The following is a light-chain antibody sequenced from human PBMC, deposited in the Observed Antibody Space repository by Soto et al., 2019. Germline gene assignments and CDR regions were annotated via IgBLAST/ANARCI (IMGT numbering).Light chain of an antibody. V-gene: IGLV2-14*01. CDR2: EIT. CDR1: SSDVGGYNY. CDR3: SSYTTSSTVV. J-gene: IGLJ2*01. Sequence: QSGLTQPASVSGSPGQSITISCTGTSSDVGGYNYVSWYQQHPGKAPKLMISEITNRPSGVSNRFSGSKSGNTASLTISGLQAEDEADYYCSSYTTSSTVVFGGGTKVTVL.